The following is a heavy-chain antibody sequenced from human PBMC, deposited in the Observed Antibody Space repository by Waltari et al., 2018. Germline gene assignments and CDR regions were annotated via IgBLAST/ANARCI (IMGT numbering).Heavy chain of an antibody. CDR2: IYTSGST. D-gene: IGHD2-2*02. V-gene: IGHV4-4*07. CDR3: ARANIVVVPAAIRPYYYYYMDV. CDR1: GGSISSYY. J-gene: IGHJ6*03. Sequence: QVQLQESGPGLVKPSETLSLTCTVSGGSISSYYWRWIRQPAGKGLEWIGRIYTSGSTNYNPSLKSRVTMSVDTSKNQFSLKLSSVTAADTAVYYCARANIVVVPAAIRPYYYYYMDVWGKGTTVTISS.